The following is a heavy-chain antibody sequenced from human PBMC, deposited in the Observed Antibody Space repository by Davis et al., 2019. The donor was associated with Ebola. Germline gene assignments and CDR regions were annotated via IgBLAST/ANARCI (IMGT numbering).Heavy chain of an antibody. CDR2: IYHSGST. Sequence: SETLSLTCAVSGGSISSSNWWSWVRQPPGKGLEWIGEIYHSGSTNYSPSLKSRVTMSADASENQVSLKLTSVTAADTATYYCVGGYNFDYWGQGALVIVSS. V-gene: IGHV4-4*02. J-gene: IGHJ4*02. CDR3: VGGYNFDY. D-gene: IGHD5-18*01. CDR1: GGSISSSNW.